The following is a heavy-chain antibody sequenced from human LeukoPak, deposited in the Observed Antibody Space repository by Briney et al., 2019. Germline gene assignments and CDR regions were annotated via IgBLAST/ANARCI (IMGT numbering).Heavy chain of an antibody. CDR2: IYPRDGST. CDR3: ARSFYDFWSGYYRNWFDP. Sequence: ASVKVSCKASGYSFTSNYIHWVRQAPGQGLEWMGMIYPRDGSTSYAQKFQGRVTMTRNTSISTAYMELSSLRSEDTAVYYCARSFYDFWSGYYRNWFDPWGQGTLVTVSS. D-gene: IGHD3-3*01. J-gene: IGHJ5*02. V-gene: IGHV1-46*01. CDR1: GYSFTSNY.